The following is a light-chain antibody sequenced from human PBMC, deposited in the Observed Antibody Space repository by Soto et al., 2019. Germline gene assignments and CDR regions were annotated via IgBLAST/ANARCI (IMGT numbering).Light chain of an antibody. J-gene: IGLJ2*01. CDR2: EVS. CDR1: SSDVGGYKY. Sequence: QSVLTQPASVSGSHGLSITISCTGTSSDVGGYKYVSWYQQHPGKVPKLMIYEVSNRPSGVSNRFSGSKSGNTASLSISGLQAEDEAEYYCSSYTRSTTLNVLFGGGTKVTVL. CDR3: SSYTRSTTLNVL. V-gene: IGLV2-14*01.